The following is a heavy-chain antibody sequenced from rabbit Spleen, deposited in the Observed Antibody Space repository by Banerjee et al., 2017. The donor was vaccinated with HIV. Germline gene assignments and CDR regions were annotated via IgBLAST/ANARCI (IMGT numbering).Heavy chain of an antibody. CDR2: IDSGSSGFT. Sequence: QSLEESGGGLVQPEGSLTLTCTTSGFSFSSNYYMCWVRQAPGKGLEWIACIDSGSSGFTYFATWARGRFTCSKTSSTTVTLQMTRLTAADTATYFCARDTSSSFSSYGMDLWGPGTLVT. J-gene: IGHJ6*01. CDR3: ARDTSSSFSSYGMDL. D-gene: IGHD1-1*01. CDR1: GFSFSSNYY. V-gene: IGHV1S40*01.